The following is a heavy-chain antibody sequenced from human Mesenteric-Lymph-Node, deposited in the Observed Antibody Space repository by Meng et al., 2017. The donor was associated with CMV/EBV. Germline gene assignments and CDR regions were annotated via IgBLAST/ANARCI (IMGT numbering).Heavy chain of an antibody. CDR2: ISLSSSYM. D-gene: IGHD5-24*01. CDR3: ARGPRWLQLVDYKYGLDV. J-gene: IGHJ6*02. Sequence: GESLKISCVASEFTFSNYNMNWVHQAPGKGLEWISSISLSSSYMYYADSVRGRFTISRDNSKNTVYLQMDRMRAEDTAVYYCARGPRWLQLVDYKYGLDVWGQGTTVTVSS. CDR1: EFTFSNYN. V-gene: IGHV3-21*04.